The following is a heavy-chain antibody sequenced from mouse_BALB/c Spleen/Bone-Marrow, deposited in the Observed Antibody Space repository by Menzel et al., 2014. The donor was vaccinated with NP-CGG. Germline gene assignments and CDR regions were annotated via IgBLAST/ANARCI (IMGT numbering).Heavy chain of an antibody. V-gene: IGHV2-9*02. CDR3: ARGGGYYYAMDY. Sequence: QVQLKDSGPGLVAPSQSLSITCTVSGFSLTSYGVHWVRQPPGKGLEWLGVIWAGGSTNYNSALMSRLSISKGNSKSQVFLKMNSLQTDDTAMYYCARGGGYYYAMDYWGQGTSVTVSS. CDR1: GFSLTSYG. CDR2: IWAGGST. J-gene: IGHJ4*01.